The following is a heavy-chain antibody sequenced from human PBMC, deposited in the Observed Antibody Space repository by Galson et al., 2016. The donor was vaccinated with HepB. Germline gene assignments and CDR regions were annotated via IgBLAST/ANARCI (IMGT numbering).Heavy chain of an antibody. CDR1: GYPFLSYY. CDR2: INPSGGNA. J-gene: IGHJ3*01. V-gene: IGHV1-46*01. CDR3: VLIAVIGSDAFDV. D-gene: IGHD6-19*01. Sequence: SVKVSCKASGYPFLSYYLHWVRQAPGQGLEWMGIINPSGGNATYAQKFQGRVTMTRDTSTSTVYMDVSSLRFADTAVYYCVLIAVIGSDAFDVWGQGTMVTVSS.